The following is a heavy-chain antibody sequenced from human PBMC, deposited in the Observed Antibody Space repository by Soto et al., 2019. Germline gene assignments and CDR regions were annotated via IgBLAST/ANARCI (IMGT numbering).Heavy chain of an antibody. CDR3: ASRDPGTSVDY. Sequence: AETLSLTCAFSGGSFTSNNWWTWVRQPPGQGLEWIGEIYRTGSTNYNPSLKSRVTISLDKSENQFSLKVTSLTAADTAVYYCASRDPGTSVDYWGQGTLVTVAS. D-gene: IGHD1-7*01. J-gene: IGHJ4*02. CDR1: GGSFTSNNW. CDR2: IYRTGST. V-gene: IGHV4-4*02.